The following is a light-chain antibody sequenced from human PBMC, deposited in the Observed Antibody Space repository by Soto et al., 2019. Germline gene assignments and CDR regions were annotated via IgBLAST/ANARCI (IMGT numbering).Light chain of an antibody. CDR3: LQYNSHPYT. CDR1: QNVNIW. Sequence: DIQVTQSPSTLSAYVGDRVIITCRASQNVNIWLAWYQQRPREAPKLLIYKTSSLESGVPSRFSGSGSGTEFTLTISSLEPDDFGTYFCLQYNSHPYTFGQGTKLVIK. V-gene: IGKV1-5*03. J-gene: IGKJ2*01. CDR2: KTS.